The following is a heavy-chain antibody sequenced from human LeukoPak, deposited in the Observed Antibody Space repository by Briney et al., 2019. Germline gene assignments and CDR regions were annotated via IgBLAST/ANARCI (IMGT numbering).Heavy chain of an antibody. V-gene: IGHV3-21*01. CDR1: GFTFSSYT. Sequence: GGSLRLSCAASGFTFSSYTMNWVRQAPGKGLEWVPSISSSSNYIYYADSVKDRFTIARDNAKNSLYLQMNSLRAEDTAVYYCARDGKADYYGSGTTPRYWYFDLWGRGTLVTVSS. CDR3: ARDGKADYYGSGTTPRYWYFDL. D-gene: IGHD3-10*01. CDR2: ISSSSNYI. J-gene: IGHJ2*01.